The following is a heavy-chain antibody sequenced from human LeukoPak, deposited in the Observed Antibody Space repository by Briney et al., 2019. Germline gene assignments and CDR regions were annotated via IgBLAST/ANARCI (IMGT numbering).Heavy chain of an antibody. V-gene: IGHV4-59*01. J-gene: IGHJ4*02. CDR3: ARRVEMATRRWEKVANYFDY. CDR1: GCSISSYY. CDR2: IYYSGST. D-gene: IGHD5-24*01. Sequence: SETLPLTCTVSGCSISSYYWSWIRQPPGKGLEWNGYIYYSGSTNYNPSLKSRVTISVDTYKNQFSLKLSSVTAADTAVYYCARRVEMATRRWEKVANYFDYWGRGTLVTVSS.